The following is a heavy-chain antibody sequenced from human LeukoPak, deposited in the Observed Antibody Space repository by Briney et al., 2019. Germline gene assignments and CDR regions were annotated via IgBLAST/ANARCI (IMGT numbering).Heavy chain of an antibody. D-gene: IGHD2/OR15-2a*01. CDR1: GGSFSNYY. J-gene: IGHJ6*03. CDR3: ARRTMETTFYYYYYMDV. CDR2: IDHSGST. V-gene: IGHV4-34*01. Sequence: SETLSLTCAVYGGSFSNYYWSWIRQSPGKGLEWIGEIDHSGSTNYNPSLKSRLTISVDTSKNQFSLKLSSVTAADTGVYYCARRTMETTFYYYYYMDVWGKGTMVTVSS.